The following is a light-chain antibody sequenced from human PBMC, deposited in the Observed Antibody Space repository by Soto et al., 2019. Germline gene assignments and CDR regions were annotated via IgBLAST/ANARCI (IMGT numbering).Light chain of an antibody. CDR3: QSYDSSLSAL. Sequence: QSVLTQPPSVSGAPGQRVTISCTGSSSNIGAGYDVHWYQQLPGTAPKLLIYGNSNQTSGVPDRFSGSKSGTSASLAITGLQAEDEADYYCQSYDSSLSALFGGGTKLTVL. CDR1: SSNIGAGYD. CDR2: GNS. V-gene: IGLV1-40*01. J-gene: IGLJ2*01.